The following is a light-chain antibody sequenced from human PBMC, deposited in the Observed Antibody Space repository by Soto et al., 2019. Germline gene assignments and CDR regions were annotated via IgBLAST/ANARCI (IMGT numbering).Light chain of an antibody. CDR3: QQYYNTPLFT. Sequence: AIRMTQSPSSLSASTGDRVTITCRASQGISSYLAWYQQKPGKAPKLLIYAASTLQSGVPSRFSGSGSGTDFTLTISCLQSEDFATYYCQQYYNTPLFTFGPGTKVEIK. J-gene: IGKJ3*01. CDR2: AAS. CDR1: QGISSY. V-gene: IGKV1-8*01.